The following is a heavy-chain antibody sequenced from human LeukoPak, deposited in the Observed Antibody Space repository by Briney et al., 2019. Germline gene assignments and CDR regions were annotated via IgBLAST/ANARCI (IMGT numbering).Heavy chain of an antibody. D-gene: IGHD6-13*01. V-gene: IGHV3-30-3*01. CDR2: ISYDGSNK. Sequence: PGGSLRLSCAASGLTFSSYAMHWVRQAPGKGREWVAVISYDGSNKYYADSVKGRFTISRDNSKNTLYLQMNSLRAEDTAVYYCANTDIAAAGTVAFDIWGQGTMVTVSS. CDR3: ANTDIAAAGTVAFDI. J-gene: IGHJ3*02. CDR1: GLTFSSYA.